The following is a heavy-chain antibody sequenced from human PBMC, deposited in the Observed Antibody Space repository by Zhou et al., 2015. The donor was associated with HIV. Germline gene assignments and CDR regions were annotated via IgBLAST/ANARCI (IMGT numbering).Heavy chain of an antibody. CDR1: GGTFSSYA. CDR2: IIPIFGTA. Sequence: QVQLVQSGAEVKKPGSSVKVSCKASGGTFSSYAISWVRQAPGQGLEWMGGIIPIFGTANYAQKFQGRVTITADESTSTAYMELSSLRSEDTAVYYCARSHPVTPSRYYYYYMDVWGKGTTVTVSS. J-gene: IGHJ6*03. D-gene: IGHD4-17*01. CDR3: ARSHPVTPSRYYYYYMDV. V-gene: IGHV1-69*01.